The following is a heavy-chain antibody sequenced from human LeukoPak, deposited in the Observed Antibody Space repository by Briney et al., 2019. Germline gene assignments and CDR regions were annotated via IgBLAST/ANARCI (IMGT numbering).Heavy chain of an antibody. CDR3: ARDAYCSSTSCYEIDY. V-gene: IGHV3-33*01. Sequence: GGSLRLSCTASGFTFGDYAMSWVRQAPGKGLEWVAVIWYDGSNKYYADSVKGRFTISRDNSKNTLYLQMNSLRAEDTAVYYCARDAYCSSTSCYEIDYWGQGTLVTVSS. CDR1: GFTFGDYA. CDR2: IWYDGSNK. D-gene: IGHD2-2*01. J-gene: IGHJ4*02.